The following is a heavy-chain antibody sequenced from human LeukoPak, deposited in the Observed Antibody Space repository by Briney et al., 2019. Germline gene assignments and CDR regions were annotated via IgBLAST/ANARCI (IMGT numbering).Heavy chain of an antibody. Sequence: GGSLRLSCVASGFTFSSYSMNWVRQAPGKGLEWISYIGGSTNTIYYADSVKGRFTISRDNAKNSLYLQMNSLRAEDTAVYYCAVLVGATLAGVYYFDYWGHGTLVTVSS. D-gene: IGHD1-26*01. CDR1: GFTFSSYS. CDR3: AVLVGATLAGVYYFDY. V-gene: IGHV3-48*01. CDR2: IGGSTNTI. J-gene: IGHJ4*01.